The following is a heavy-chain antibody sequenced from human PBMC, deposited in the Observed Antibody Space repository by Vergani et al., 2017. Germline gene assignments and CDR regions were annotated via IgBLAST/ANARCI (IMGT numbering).Heavy chain of an antibody. Sequence: EVQLVESGGGLVKPGGSLRLSCVASGFTFGSYSMNWVRQAPGKGLEWVSFISSSSSYRYYADSVKGRFTISRDNGEYSLLLQMNSLRPEDTAVYYCASGVPGYQLATQYFQHWGQGTLVTVS. J-gene: IGHJ1*01. D-gene: IGHD2-2*01. CDR2: ISSSSSYR. CDR1: GFTFGSYS. V-gene: IGHV3-21*01. CDR3: ASGVPGYQLATQYFQH.